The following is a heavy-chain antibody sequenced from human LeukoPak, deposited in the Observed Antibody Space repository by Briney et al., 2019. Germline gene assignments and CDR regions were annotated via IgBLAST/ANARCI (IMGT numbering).Heavy chain of an antibody. CDR1: GASVGSQY. V-gene: IGHV4-59*02. J-gene: IGHJ5*02. Sequence: SETLPPIYPLSGASVGSQYWSWIRQPPGKGLEWIGYIYYSESTNYNPSLKSRVTISIDTSKNQFSLKLSSVTAADTAVYHFARFIGVAKLLFHLWGRGPDVSVSS. D-gene: IGHD6-19*01. CDR3: ARFIGVAKLLFHL. CDR2: IYYSEST.